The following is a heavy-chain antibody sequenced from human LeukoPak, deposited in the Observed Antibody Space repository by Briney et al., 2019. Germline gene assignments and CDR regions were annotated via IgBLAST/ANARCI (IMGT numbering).Heavy chain of an antibody. D-gene: IGHD3-16*01. V-gene: IGHV1-8*01. J-gene: IGHJ4*02. CDR3: ARVGDPLRFWGCSKNSYFDY. CDR1: GYTFTSYD. CDR2: MNPNSGNT. Sequence: ASVKVSCKASGYTFTSYDINWVRQATGQGLEWMGWMNPNSGNTGYAQKFQGRVTMTRNTSISTAYMELSSLRSEDTAVYYCARVGDPLRFWGCSKNSYFDYGAREPRVTVP.